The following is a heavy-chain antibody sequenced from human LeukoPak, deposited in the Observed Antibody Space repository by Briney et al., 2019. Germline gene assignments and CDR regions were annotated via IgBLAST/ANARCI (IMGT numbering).Heavy chain of an antibody. J-gene: IGHJ4*02. CDR1: GFTFNDYA. Sequence: GGSLRLSCATSGFTFNDYAMYWVRQAPGKGLEWVSGISWNSRSIAYADSVKGRFTISRDNAKNSLYLRMNSLRAEDMALYYCAKEGSSWSTFDYWGQGTLVTVSS. CDR2: ISWNSRSI. D-gene: IGHD6-13*01. CDR3: AKEGSSWSTFDY. V-gene: IGHV3-9*03.